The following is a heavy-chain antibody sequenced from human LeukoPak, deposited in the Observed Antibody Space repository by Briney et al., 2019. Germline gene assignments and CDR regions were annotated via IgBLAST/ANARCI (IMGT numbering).Heavy chain of an antibody. V-gene: IGHV1-18*04. J-gene: IGHJ3*02. CDR2: IAAYNGNT. CDR3: ARDGPPWSDALHI. D-gene: IGHD2-8*02. CDR1: GYTFNSDG. Sequence: ASVKVSCKASGYTFNSDGISWVRQAPGQGLVWMRWIAAYNGNTEYAQKFQGRVTMTTDTSTSTAYMELTSLTSDDTAVYYCARDGPPWSDALHIWGRGTMVYVSS.